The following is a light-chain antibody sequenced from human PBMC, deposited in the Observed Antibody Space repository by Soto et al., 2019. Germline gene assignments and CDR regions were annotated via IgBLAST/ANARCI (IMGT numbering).Light chain of an antibody. CDR1: QTVSSHY. CDR3: QHYGSSPPPYT. V-gene: IGKV3-20*01. J-gene: IGKJ2*01. Sequence: ETVLTQSPGTLSSSPGERATLSCRASQTVSSHYLSWYQQKPGQAPRLLIYGASRRATGIPDRFSGSGSGTDYTLTISRLEPEDVAAYYCQHYGSSPPPYTFGQGTKLEIK. CDR2: GAS.